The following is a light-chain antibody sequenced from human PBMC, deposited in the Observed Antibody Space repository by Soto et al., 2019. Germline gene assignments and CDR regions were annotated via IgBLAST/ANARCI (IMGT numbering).Light chain of an antibody. CDR1: QSLLHSNGYNY. CDR2: LGS. Sequence: DIVMTQSPLSLPVTPGEPASISCRSSQSLLHSNGYNYLDWYLQKPGQSPQLLIYLGSNRSSGVPDRFSGSGSGTDFTLKISRVEAEDVGVYYCMPALQTSFTFGPGTKVDI. CDR3: MPALQTSFT. J-gene: IGKJ3*01. V-gene: IGKV2-28*01.